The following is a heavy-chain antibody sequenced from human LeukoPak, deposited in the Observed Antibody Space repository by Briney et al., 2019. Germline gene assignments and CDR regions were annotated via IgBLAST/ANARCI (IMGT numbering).Heavy chain of an antibody. Sequence: GGSLRLSCAASGFTFSDYYMSWIRQAPGKGLEWVSYISSSGSTIYYAGSVKGRFTISRDNAKNSLYLQMNSLRAEDTAVYYCARDRRAMDYDFWSGYYIGRFDPWGQGTLVTVSS. J-gene: IGHJ5*02. CDR1: GFTFSDYY. CDR3: ARDRRAMDYDFWSGYYIGRFDP. D-gene: IGHD3-3*01. V-gene: IGHV3-11*04. CDR2: ISSSGSTI.